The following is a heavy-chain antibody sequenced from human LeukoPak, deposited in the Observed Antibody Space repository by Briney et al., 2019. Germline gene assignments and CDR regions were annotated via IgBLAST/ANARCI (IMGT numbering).Heavy chain of an antibody. D-gene: IGHD2-15*01. Sequence: PGGSLRLSCAVSGFAFSSLAMHWVRQAPGKGLEWVAFISYDGNNQYYADSVKGRFTISRDNSKNTLYLQMNNLRAEDTAIYYCARVGSRYCSGANCYDGFWGQGILVTVSS. CDR1: GFAFSSLA. CDR2: ISYDGNNQ. J-gene: IGHJ4*02. CDR3: ARVGSRYCSGANCYDGF. V-gene: IGHV3-30-3*01.